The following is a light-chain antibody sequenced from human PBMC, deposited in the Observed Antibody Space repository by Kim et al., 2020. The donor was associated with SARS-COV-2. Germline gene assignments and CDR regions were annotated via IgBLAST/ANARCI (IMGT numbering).Light chain of an antibody. CDR1: QGISSY. CDR2: AAS. V-gene: IGKV1-9*01. CDR3: QQLNSYPYT. Sequence: TQLTQSPSSLSASVGDRVTITCRASQGISSYLAWYQLKPGKAPKLLIYAASTLQSGVPSRFSGSGSGTDLTLTISSLQPEDFATYYCQQLNSYPYTFGQGTKLEI. J-gene: IGKJ2*01.